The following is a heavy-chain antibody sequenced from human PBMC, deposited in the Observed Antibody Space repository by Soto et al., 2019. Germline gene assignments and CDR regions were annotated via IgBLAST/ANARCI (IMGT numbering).Heavy chain of an antibody. CDR2: IWYDGSNK. V-gene: IGHV3-33*01. D-gene: IGHD6-19*01. CDR1: GFTFSSYG. CDR3: ARGWYSSGWYQQIH. Sequence: GGSLRLSCAASGFTFSSYGMHWVRQAPGKGLEWVAVIWYDGSNKYYADSVKGRFTISRDNSKNTLYLQMNSLRAEDTAVYYCARGWYSSGWYQQIHWGQGTLVTVSS. J-gene: IGHJ4*02.